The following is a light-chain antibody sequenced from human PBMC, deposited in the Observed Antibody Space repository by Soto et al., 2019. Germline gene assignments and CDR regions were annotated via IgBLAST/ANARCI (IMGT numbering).Light chain of an antibody. CDR3: QQYHSYPIA. J-gene: IGKJ5*01. CDR2: KAS. Sequence: DIQMTQSPSTLSASLGDRVTITCRASQSITYWLAWYQQKPGKAPKLLIYKASSLESGVPSRFSGSGSGTEFTLTISSLQPDDFATYYCQQYHSYPIAFGQGTRLAIK. V-gene: IGKV1-5*03. CDR1: QSITYW.